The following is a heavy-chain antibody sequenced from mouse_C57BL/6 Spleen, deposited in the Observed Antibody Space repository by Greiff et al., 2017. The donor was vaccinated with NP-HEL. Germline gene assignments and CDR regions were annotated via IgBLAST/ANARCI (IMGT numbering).Heavy chain of an antibody. D-gene: IGHD4-1*01. CDR2: ISDGGSYT. CDR1: GFTFSSYA. Sequence: EVHLVESGGGLVKPGGSLKLSCAASGFTFSSYAMSWVRQTPEKRLEWVATISDGGSYTYYPDNVKGRFTISRDNAKNNLYLQMSHLKSEDTAMYDCARDERDWEAMDYCGQGTSVTVSS. CDR3: ARDERDWEAMDY. J-gene: IGHJ4*01. V-gene: IGHV5-4*01.